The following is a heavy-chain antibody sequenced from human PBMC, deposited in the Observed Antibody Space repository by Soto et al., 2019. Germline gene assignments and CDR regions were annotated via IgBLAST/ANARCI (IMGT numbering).Heavy chain of an antibody. CDR3: ARSNPPQPHYYYYYMDV. CDR1: GFTFSSYG. Sequence: QVQLVESGGGVVQPGRSLRLSCAASGFTFSSYGMHWVRQAPGKGLEWVAVIWYDGSNKYYADSVKGRFTISRDNSKNTLYLQMNSLRAEDTAVSYCARSNPPQPHYYYYYMDVWGKGTTVTVSS. D-gene: IGHD7-27*01. V-gene: IGHV3-33*01. J-gene: IGHJ6*03. CDR2: IWYDGSNK.